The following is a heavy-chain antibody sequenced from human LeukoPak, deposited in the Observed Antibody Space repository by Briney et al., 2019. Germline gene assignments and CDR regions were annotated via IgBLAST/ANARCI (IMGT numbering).Heavy chain of an antibody. CDR2: IIPILGIA. J-gene: IGHJ4*02. Sequence: SVKLSCKASGGTLSSYAISWVRQAPGQGLEWMGRIIPILGIANYAQKFQGRVTITADKSTSTAYMELSSLRSEDTAVYYCARDLVEVATNSSFDYWGQGTLVTVSS. V-gene: IGHV1-69*04. CDR1: GGTLSSYA. CDR3: ARDLVEVATNSSFDY. D-gene: IGHD5-24*01.